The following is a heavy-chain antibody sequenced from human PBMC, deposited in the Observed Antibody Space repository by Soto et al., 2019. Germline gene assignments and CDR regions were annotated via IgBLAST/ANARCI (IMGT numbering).Heavy chain of an antibody. J-gene: IGHJ4*02. CDR3: AAVPVLRFLKWLPAYFDY. CDR1: GLMFTSSA. CDR2: LVVGSGNT. Sequence: ASVKVSCKTSGLMFTSSAVQWVRQARGQRLAWTGWLVVGSGNTHYAQHFQQRVTLTGDISTGTAYMEWSSLRTEDTAVYYCAAVPVLRFLKWLPAYFDYWGQGALVTVSS. V-gene: IGHV1-58*01. D-gene: IGHD3-3*01.